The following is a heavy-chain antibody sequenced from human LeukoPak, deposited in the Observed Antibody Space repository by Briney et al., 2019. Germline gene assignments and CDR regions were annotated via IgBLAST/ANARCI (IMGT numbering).Heavy chain of an antibody. J-gene: IGHJ4*02. CDR2: ISSRSSHI. CDR1: GFTLSDYS. CDR3: ARGEDEYSSSYVDN. V-gene: IGHV3-21*01. Sequence: PGGSLRLSCAGSGFTLSDYSMNWVRQTPGKGLEGVASISSRSSHIHYADTVKGRFTVSRDNAKNSLYLQMNNLRAEDTAVYHCARGEDEYSSSYVDNWGQGTVVTVSS. D-gene: IGHD6-6*01.